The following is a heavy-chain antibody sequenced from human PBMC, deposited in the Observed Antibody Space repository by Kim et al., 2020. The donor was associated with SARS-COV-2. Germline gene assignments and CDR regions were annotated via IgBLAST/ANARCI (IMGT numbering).Heavy chain of an antibody. CDR2: ISYDGSNK. D-gene: IGHD3-9*01. J-gene: IGHJ5*02. CDR1: GFTFSSYA. Sequence: GGSLRLSCAASGFTFSSYAMHWVRQAPGKGLEWVAVISYDGSNKYYADSVKGRFTISRDNSKNTLYLQMNSLRAEDTAVYYCARVSGDILTGYSLPNWFDPWGQGTLVTVSS. CDR3: ARVSGDILTGYSLPNWFDP. V-gene: IGHV3-30*04.